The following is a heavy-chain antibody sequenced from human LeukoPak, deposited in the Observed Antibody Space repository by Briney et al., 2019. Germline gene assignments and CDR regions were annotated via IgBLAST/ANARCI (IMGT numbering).Heavy chain of an antibody. V-gene: IGHV3-74*01. J-gene: IGHJ4*02. Sequence: PGGSLRLSCAASGFTFSSYWMHWVRQAPGRGLVWVSRINSDGSSISYADSVKGRFTISRDNAKNTLYPQMNSLIAEDTAVYYCARVFYISPYYDSSGYYAGWGQGTLVTVSS. CDR3: ARVFYISPYYDSSGYYAG. CDR2: INSDGSSI. CDR1: GFTFSSYW. D-gene: IGHD3-22*01.